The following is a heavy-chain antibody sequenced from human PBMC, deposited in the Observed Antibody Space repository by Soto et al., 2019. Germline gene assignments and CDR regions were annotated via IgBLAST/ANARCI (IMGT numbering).Heavy chain of an antibody. J-gene: IGHJ6*02. V-gene: IGHV4-4*02. CDR1: GGSISCSNW. CDR2: IYHSGST. D-gene: IGHD3-22*01. CDR3: ARIVVVIHSTISYYGMDV. Sequence: SETLSLTCAVSGGSISCSNWWSWVRQPPGKGLEWIGEIYHSGSTNYNPSLKSRVTISVDKSKNQFSLKLSSVTAADTAVYYCARIVVVIHSTISYYGMDVWGPGTTVTVSS.